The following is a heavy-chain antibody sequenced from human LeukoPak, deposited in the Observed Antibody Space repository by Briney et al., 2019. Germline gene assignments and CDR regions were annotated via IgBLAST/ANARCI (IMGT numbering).Heavy chain of an antibody. D-gene: IGHD2-21*02. CDR1: GGSISSYY. J-gene: IGHJ5*02. CDR2: IYYSGST. V-gene: IGHV4-59*08. CDR3: AKAGYCGGDCYSPYLTNWFDP. Sequence: PSETLSLTCTVSGGSISSYYWSWIRQPPGKGLEWIGYIYYSGSTNYNPSLKSRVTISVDTSKNQFSLKLSSVTAADTAVYYCAKAGYCGGDCYSPYLTNWFDPWGQGTLVTVSS.